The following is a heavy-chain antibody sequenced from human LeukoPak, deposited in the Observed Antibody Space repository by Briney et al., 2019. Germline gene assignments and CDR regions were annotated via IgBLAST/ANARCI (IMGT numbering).Heavy chain of an antibody. J-gene: IGHJ4*02. CDR2: INPSGGST. CDR1: GYTFTSYY. CDR3: ARASRYYDFWSGYRFDY. V-gene: IGHV1-46*01. D-gene: IGHD3-3*01. Sequence: ASVKVPCKASGYTFTSYYMHWVRQAPGQGLEWMGIINPSGGSTSYAQKFQGRVTMTRDTSTSTVYMELSSLRSEDTAVYYCARASRYYDFWSGYRFDYWGQGTLVTVSS.